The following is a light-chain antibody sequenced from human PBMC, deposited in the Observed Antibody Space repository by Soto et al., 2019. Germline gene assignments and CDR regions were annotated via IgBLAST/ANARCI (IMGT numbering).Light chain of an antibody. CDR3: FSYPSHV. CDR2: EGS. J-gene: IGLJ1*01. Sequence: QSALTQPASVSGSPGQSITISCTGTSSDVGSYNFVSWYQQQTGKAPKLMIYEGSERPSEVTNRFSGSKSGNTAALTISGFQDEDEADYYCFSYPSHVFGTGTKRTVL. CDR1: SSDVGSYNF. V-gene: IGLV2-23*01.